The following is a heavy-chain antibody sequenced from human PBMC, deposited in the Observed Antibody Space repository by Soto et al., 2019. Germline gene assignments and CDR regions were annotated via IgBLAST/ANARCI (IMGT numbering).Heavy chain of an antibody. Sequence: EGQLVQSGGGLVQPGGSLRLSCTASGFAFDDYYMDWVRQVPGKVLEWIGRTRDKPNNYAAEYVASVKGRFTISRDASKDSMYLQMNTVQTEDTAVYYCARDTGGSYDYWGQGALVIVSS. CDR2: TRDKPNNYAA. CDR1: GFAFDDYY. J-gene: IGHJ4*02. D-gene: IGHD1-26*01. CDR3: ARDTGGSYDY. V-gene: IGHV3-72*01.